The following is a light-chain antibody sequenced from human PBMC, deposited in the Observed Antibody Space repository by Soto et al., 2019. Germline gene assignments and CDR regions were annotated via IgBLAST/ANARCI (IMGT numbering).Light chain of an antibody. CDR1: QTISSY. J-gene: IGKJ5*01. V-gene: IGKV1-39*01. Sequence: DIQMTHSPSSLSASVGDRVTITCRTSQTISSYLNWYRHKPGKAPKLLIYAASTLQSGVPSRFSGSGSGTDFTLTISNLLHADVATCYCRQSYSTRPNTFGQGTRLDI. CDR3: RQSYSTRPNT. CDR2: AAS.